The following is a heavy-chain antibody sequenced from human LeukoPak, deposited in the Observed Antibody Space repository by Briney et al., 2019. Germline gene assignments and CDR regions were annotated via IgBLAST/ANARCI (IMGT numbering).Heavy chain of an antibody. D-gene: IGHD5-12*01. J-gene: IGHJ4*02. CDR3: AKDIAGYGGYGPVDY. V-gene: IGHV3-9*01. CDR2: XSWNSGSI. CDR1: XXXXXXXA. Sequence: XLRLSCTXXXXXXXXXAMXXXRQAPXXXLXXXXXXSWNSGSIGYADSVKGRFTISRDNAKNSLYLQMNSLRAEDTALYYCAKDIAGYGGYGPVDYWGQGTLVTVSS.